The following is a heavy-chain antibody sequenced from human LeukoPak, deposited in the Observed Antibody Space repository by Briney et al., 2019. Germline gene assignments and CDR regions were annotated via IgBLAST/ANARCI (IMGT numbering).Heavy chain of an antibody. J-gene: IGHJ6*03. V-gene: IGHV3-53*01. Sequence: GGSLRLSCAASGFTVSSNYVSWVRQAPGKGLGWVSVIYSGGSTYYADSVKGRFTLSRDNSKNTLYLQMNSLRAEDTAVYYCARVPVAGTFPIGYMDVWGKGTTVTVSS. CDR2: IYSGGST. D-gene: IGHD6-19*01. CDR3: ARVPVAGTFPIGYMDV. CDR1: GFTVSSNY.